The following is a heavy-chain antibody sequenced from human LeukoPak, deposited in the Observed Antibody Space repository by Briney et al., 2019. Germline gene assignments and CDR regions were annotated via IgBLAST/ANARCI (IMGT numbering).Heavy chain of an antibody. CDR1: GFTFSNSG. V-gene: IGHV3-20*04. J-gene: IGHJ4*02. D-gene: IGHD5-24*01. Sequence: GGSLRLSCAASGFTFSNSGMSWVRQAPGKGLEWVSGINWNGGSTGYADSVKGRFTISRDNAKNSLYLQMNSLRAEDTALYYCARDQDAEMATIRYFDYWGQGTLVTVSS. CDR3: ARDQDAEMATIRYFDY. CDR2: INWNGGST.